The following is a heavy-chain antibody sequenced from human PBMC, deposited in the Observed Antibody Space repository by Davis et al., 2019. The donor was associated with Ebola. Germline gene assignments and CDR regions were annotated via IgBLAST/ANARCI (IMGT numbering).Heavy chain of an antibody. CDR3: AVAGFYRFDS. D-gene: IGHD6-19*01. J-gene: IGHJ4*02. Sequence: GESLKIPCAASGLTFSSSWMHWVRQAPGEGLVWVSRIDGGGSTRDYADSVKGRFTISRDNTKNTLYLQMNSLRADDTAVYYCAVAGFYRFDSWGQGTLVTVSS. CDR1: GLTFSSSW. CDR2: IDGGGSTR. V-gene: IGHV3-74*01.